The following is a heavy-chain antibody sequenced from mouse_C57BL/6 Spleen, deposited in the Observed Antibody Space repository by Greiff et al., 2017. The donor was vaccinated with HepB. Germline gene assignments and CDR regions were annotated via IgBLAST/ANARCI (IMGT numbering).Heavy chain of an antibody. CDR1: GYTFTNYW. CDR3: AREGDAMDY. J-gene: IGHJ4*01. Sequence: QVQLKESGAELVRPGTSVKMSCKASGYTFTNYWIGWAKQRPGHGLEWIGYIYPGGGYTNYNEKFKGKATLTADKSSSTAYMQFSSLTSEDSAIYYCAREGDAMDYWGQGTSVTVSS. V-gene: IGHV1-63*01. CDR2: IYPGGGYT.